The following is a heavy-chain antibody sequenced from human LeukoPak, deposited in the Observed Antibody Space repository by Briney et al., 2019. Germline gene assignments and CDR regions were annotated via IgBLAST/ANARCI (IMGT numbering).Heavy chain of an antibody. D-gene: IGHD3-3*01. J-gene: IGHJ6*03. CDR3: ARAPYYDFWQAPRDYYMDV. CDR2: INHSGST. Sequence: PSETLSLTCAVYGGSFSGYYWSWIRQPPGKGLEWTGEINHSGSTNYNPSLKSRVTISVDTSKNQFSLKLSSVTAADTAVYYCARAPYYDFWQAPRDYYMDVWGKGTTVTVSS. V-gene: IGHV4-34*01. CDR1: GGSFSGYY.